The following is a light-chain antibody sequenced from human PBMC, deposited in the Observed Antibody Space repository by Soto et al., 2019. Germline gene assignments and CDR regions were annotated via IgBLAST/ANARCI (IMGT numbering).Light chain of an antibody. CDR2: DVS. V-gene: IGLV2-14*01. Sequence: QSALTQPASVSGSPGQSITISCTGTSSDVGGYKFVSWYQQHPGKAPKLMIYDVSNRPSGVSSRFSGSKSGNTASLTISGLQAEDEADYYCGSYTGSIYVFGPGTKLTVL. CDR1: SSDVGGYKF. CDR3: GSYTGSIYV. J-gene: IGLJ1*01.